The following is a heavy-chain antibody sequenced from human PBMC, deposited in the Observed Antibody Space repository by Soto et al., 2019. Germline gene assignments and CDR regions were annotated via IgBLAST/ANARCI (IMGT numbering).Heavy chain of an antibody. CDR3: ATGSGNGSGY. D-gene: IGHD3-10*01. V-gene: IGHV3-48*02. J-gene: IGHJ4*02. CDR1: GFTFSTHT. CDR2: ISSGSRTI. Sequence: EVQLVESGGSLVQPGGSLRLSCAASGFTFSTHTMNWVRQAPGKGLEWLSYISSGSRTIYYADSVMGRFTISRDNAKNSLYLQMHGLRDEDTAVYYCATGSGNGSGYWGQGTLVTVSS.